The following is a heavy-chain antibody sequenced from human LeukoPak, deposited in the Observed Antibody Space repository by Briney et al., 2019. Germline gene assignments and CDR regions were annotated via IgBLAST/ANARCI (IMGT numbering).Heavy chain of an antibody. CDR3: ARVPPSAHQVFSSDY. J-gene: IGHJ4*02. CDR1: GYTFTNYG. Sequence: ASVMVSSKASGYTFTNYGISWVRHAPGQGLEWMSGISANNGETRYAQNFQGRVTMTTDTSTTTAYMELRSLRSDDTAVYYCARVPPSAHQVFSSDYWGQGTQVTVSS. D-gene: IGHD1-14*01. V-gene: IGHV1-18*04. CDR2: ISANNGET.